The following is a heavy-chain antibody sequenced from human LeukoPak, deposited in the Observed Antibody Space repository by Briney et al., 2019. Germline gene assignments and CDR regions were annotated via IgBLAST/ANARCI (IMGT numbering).Heavy chain of an antibody. CDR2: INHSGST. CDR1: GGSFSGYY. V-gene: IGHV4-34*01. J-gene: IGHJ4*02. Sequence: SETLSLTCAVYGGSFSGYYWSWIRQPPGKGLEWIGEINHSGSTNYNPSLKSRVTISVDTSKNQFSLKLSSVTAADTAVYYCARGQTVWSYWGQGTLVTVSS. D-gene: IGHD2-21*01. CDR3: ARGQTVWSY.